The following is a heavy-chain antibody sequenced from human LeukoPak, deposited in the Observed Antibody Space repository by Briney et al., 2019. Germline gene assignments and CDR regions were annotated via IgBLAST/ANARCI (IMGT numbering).Heavy chain of an antibody. D-gene: IGHD6-25*01. CDR3: AALSGGFDF. Sequence: PGGSLRLSCADSGLTFSIYWMSWVRQAPGKGLEWVANIKHDGSEKYYVDSVKGRFTISRDNAKNSLYLQMNSLRAEDTAVYYCAALSGGFDFWGQGTMVTVSS. V-gene: IGHV3-7*03. CDR1: GLTFSIYW. CDR2: IKHDGSEK. J-gene: IGHJ3*01.